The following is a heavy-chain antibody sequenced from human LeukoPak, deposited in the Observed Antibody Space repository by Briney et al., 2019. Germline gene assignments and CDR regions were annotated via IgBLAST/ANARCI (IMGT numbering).Heavy chain of an antibody. J-gene: IGHJ4*02. V-gene: IGHV3-33*01. Sequence: QPGGSLRLSCAASGSTFSSYGMHWVRQAPGKGLEWVAVIWYDGSNKYYADSVKGRFTISRDNSKNTLYLQMNSLRAEDTAVYYCARARGGELSGPFDYWGQGTLVTVSS. CDR2: IWYDGSNK. CDR3: ARARGGELSGPFDY. CDR1: GSTFSSYG. D-gene: IGHD3-16*02.